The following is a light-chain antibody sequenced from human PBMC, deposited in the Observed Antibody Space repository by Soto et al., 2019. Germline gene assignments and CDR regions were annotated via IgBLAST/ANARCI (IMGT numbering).Light chain of an antibody. CDR3: QQYYSTPYT. J-gene: IGKJ2*01. CDR2: WAS. Sequence: DIVMTQSPDSLAVSLGERATINCKSSQSVLYNSNSKNYLSWYQQKPGQPPKLLISWASTRESGVPDRFSGSGSGTDFTLTISSLRAEDVAVYYCQQYYSTPYTFGQGTKLEIK. CDR1: QSVLYNSNSKNY. V-gene: IGKV4-1*01.